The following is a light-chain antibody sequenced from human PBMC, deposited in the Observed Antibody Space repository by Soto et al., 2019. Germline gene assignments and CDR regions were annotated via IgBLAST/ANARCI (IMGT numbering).Light chain of an antibody. CDR1: SGHSNYA. J-gene: IGLJ2*01. V-gene: IGLV4-69*01. CDR2: VNSDGSH. Sequence: QLVLTQSPSASASLGASVKLTCTLSSGHSNYAIAWHQQLPEKGPRYLMKVNSDGSHSKGDGIPDRFSGSSSGAERYLTISRLQSEDEADYYCQTWDTGIVLFGGGTQLTVL. CDR3: QTWDTGIVL.